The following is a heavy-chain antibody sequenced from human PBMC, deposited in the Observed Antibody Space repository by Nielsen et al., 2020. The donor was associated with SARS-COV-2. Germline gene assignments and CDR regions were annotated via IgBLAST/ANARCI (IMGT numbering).Heavy chain of an antibody. D-gene: IGHD4-23*01. CDR1: GYTFTNYD. V-gene: IGHV1-18*01. J-gene: IGHJ4*02. CDR3: ARARSLYGGLDY. CDR2: ISAYNGNT. Sequence: ASVKVSCKASGYTFTNYDITWVRQAPGQGLEWMGWISAYNGNTNYAQKLQGRVTITADKSTSTAYMELSSLRSEDTAVYYCARARSLYGGLDYWGQGTLVTVSS.